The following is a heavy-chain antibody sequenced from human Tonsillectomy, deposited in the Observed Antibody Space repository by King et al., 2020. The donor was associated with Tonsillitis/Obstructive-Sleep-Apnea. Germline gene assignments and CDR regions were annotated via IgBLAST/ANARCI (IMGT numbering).Heavy chain of an antibody. D-gene: IGHD3-10*01. Sequence: VQLVESGGGVVQPGRSLRLSCAASKFTFRSYAMHWVRQAPGKGLEWVAVISYDGSNKYYADSVKGRFTISRDNSKNTLYLQMNSLRADDTAVYYCASPHYYYYGSGSYSPVDYRGQGTLVTVSS. CDR3: ASPHYYYYGSGSYSPVDY. CDR2: ISYDGSNK. V-gene: IGHV3-30*04. J-gene: IGHJ4*02. CDR1: KFTFRSYA.